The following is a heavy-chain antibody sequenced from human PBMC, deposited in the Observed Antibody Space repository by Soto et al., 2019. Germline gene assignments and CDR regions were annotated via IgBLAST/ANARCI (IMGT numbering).Heavy chain of an antibody. Sequence: EVQLVESGGGLVQPGGSLRLSCAASGFTFSSYSMNWVRQAPGKGLEWVSYISSSSSTIYYADSVKGRFTISRDNAKNSLYLQMNSLRAEETAVYYCARDAYGYEAFDIWGQGTMVTVSS. J-gene: IGHJ3*02. CDR3: ARDAYGYEAFDI. CDR2: ISSSSSTI. CDR1: GFTFSSYS. V-gene: IGHV3-48*01. D-gene: IGHD4-17*01.